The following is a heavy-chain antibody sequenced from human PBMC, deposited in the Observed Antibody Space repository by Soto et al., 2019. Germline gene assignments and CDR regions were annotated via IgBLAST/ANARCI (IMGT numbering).Heavy chain of an antibody. CDR2: ISYDGSNK. CDR3: ARDLDCSSTSCPYYYYYGMDV. V-gene: IGHV3-30-3*01. J-gene: IGHJ6*02. Sequence: GGSLRLSCAASGFTFSSYAMHWVRQAPGKGLEWVAVISYDGSNKYYADSVKGRFTISRDNSKNTLYLQMNSLRAEDTAVYYCARDLDCSSTSCPYYYYYGMDVWGQGTTVTV. D-gene: IGHD2-2*01. CDR1: GFTFSSYA.